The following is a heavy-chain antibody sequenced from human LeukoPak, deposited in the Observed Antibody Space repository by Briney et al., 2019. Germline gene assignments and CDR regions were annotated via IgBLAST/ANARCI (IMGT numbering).Heavy chain of an antibody. J-gene: IGHJ6*03. V-gene: IGHV4-39*07. CDR1: GGSISGSSYY. CDR2: IYYSGST. Sequence: SETPSLTCTVSGGSISGSSYYWGWIRQPPGKGLEWFGNIYYSGSTYYNPSLKSRVTISVDTSKNQFSLKLTSVTAADTAVYYCARTTEGGYTYGYFYYYYMDVWGKGTTVTISS. D-gene: IGHD5-18*01. CDR3: ARTTEGGYTYGYFYYYYMDV.